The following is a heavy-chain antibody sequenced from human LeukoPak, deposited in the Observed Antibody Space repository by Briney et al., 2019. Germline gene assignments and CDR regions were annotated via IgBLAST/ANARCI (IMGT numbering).Heavy chain of an antibody. V-gene: IGHV4-39*01. Sequence: GSLRLSCAASGFTFNTYTLYWIRHPPGKGLERIGSIHYSGSSYYNPSLKSRVTRSVEPSKNQYSLTLSSVTAADTDVYYCARHIAVVTASWFDPWGQGTLVTVSS. J-gene: IGHJ5*02. D-gene: IGHD2-21*02. CDR1: GFTFNTYTLY. CDR2: IHYSGSS. CDR3: ARHIAVVTASWFDP.